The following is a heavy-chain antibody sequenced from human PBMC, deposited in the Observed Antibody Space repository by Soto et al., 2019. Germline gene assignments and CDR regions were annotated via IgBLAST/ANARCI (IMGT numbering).Heavy chain of an antibody. Sequence: GGSLRLSCAASGFTFSGYGMHWVRQAPGKGLEWVAVIWHDGSDKYYADSVKGRFTISRDNSKNTLYLQMNSLRAEDTAVYYCARHHYYDSSGYLDYWGQGTRVTVSS. J-gene: IGHJ4*02. CDR1: GFTFSGYG. V-gene: IGHV3-33*01. CDR3: ARHHYYDSSGYLDY. CDR2: IWHDGSDK. D-gene: IGHD3-22*01.